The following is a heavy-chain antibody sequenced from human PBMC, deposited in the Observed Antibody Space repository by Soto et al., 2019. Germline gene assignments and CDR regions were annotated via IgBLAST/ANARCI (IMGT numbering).Heavy chain of an antibody. J-gene: IGHJ6*03. CDR1: EFTFSGRS. D-gene: IGHD3-10*01. V-gene: IGHV3-74*01. CDR2: IDKVGTDS. CDR3: ARGWFGPDV. Sequence: EVQLVESGGGLVQPGGSLRLSCAAPEFTFSGRSAHWVRQAPGKGLVWVSGIDKVGTDSTYADSVKGRFTSSRDNAKNTVYLQMNSLRVEDTAVYYCARGWFGPDVWGKGTTVTVSS.